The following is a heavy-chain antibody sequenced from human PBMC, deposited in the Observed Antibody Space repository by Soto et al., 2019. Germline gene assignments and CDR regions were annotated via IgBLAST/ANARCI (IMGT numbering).Heavy chain of an antibody. Sequence: GGSLRLSCVASGFTFRNYNMNWVRQAPGKGLEWVSHISIGGTTIDYADSVKGRFTISRDNSKNTLYLQMNSLRAEDTAVYYCARRPEIVYSYGLAADYWGQGTLVTVSS. V-gene: IGHV3-48*01. CDR3: ARRPEIVYSYGLAADY. CDR2: ISIGGTTI. D-gene: IGHD5-18*01. CDR1: GFTFRNYN. J-gene: IGHJ4*02.